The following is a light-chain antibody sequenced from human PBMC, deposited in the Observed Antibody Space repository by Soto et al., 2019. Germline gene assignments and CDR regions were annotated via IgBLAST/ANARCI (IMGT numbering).Light chain of an antibody. J-gene: IGLJ1*01. Sequence: QSVLTQPPSVSGAPGQRVTISCTGSSSNIGAGYDVNWYQQLPGTAPKLLIYANSNRPSGVPDRFSGSKSGTSASLAITGLQAEDEADYYCQSYDNRLSGSFVPGTKLTVL. V-gene: IGLV1-40*01. CDR1: SSNIGAGYD. CDR2: ANS. CDR3: QSYDNRLSGS.